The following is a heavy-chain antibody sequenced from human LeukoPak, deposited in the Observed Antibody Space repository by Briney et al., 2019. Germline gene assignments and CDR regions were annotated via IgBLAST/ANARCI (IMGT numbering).Heavy chain of an antibody. CDR3: ARDDGGLGYCSGGSCCSHFDS. D-gene: IGHD2-15*01. J-gene: IGHJ4*02. V-gene: IGHV3-7*01. CDR1: ALTFSNYW. Sequence: GGSLRLSCAASALTFSNYWISWVRQAPGKGLEWGANINKDGSAKYYLDSVKGRFTISRGNAKNSLYLQMNSLRAEDTAVYYCARDDGGLGYCSGGSCCSHFDSWGQGTLVTVSS. CDR2: INKDGSAK.